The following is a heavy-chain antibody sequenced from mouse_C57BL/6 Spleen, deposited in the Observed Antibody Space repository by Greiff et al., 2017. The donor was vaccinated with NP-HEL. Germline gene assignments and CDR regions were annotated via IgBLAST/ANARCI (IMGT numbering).Heavy chain of an antibody. D-gene: IGHD2-2*01. Sequence: VQLQESGPELVKPGASVKISCKASGYAFSSSWMNWVKQRPGKGLEWIGRIYPGDGDTNYNGKFKGKATLTADKSSSTAYMQLSSLTSEDSAVYFCARGHYGYDDYAMDYWGQGTSVTVSS. V-gene: IGHV1-82*01. CDR3: ARGHYGYDDYAMDY. CDR2: IYPGDGDT. CDR1: GYAFSSSW. J-gene: IGHJ4*01.